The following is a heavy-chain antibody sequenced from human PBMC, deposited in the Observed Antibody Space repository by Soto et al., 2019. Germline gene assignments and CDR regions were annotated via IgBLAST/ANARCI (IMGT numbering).Heavy chain of an antibody. CDR1: GGSVCSYY. CDR2: IYYSGST. V-gene: IGHV4-59*02. CDR3: ARGVATSPFDY. Sequence: SETPSLTCTVCGGSVCSYYWGGIRQPPGKGLEWIGYIYYSGSTNYNPSLKSRVTISVDTSKNQFSLKLSSVTAADTAVYYCARGVATSPFDYWGQGTLVTAPQ. D-gene: IGHD5-12*01. J-gene: IGHJ4*02.